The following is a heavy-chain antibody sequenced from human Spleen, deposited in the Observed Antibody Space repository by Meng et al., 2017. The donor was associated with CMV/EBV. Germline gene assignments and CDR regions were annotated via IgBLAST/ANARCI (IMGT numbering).Heavy chain of an antibody. CDR1: GFTFSSYS. J-gene: IGHJ6*02. Sequence: GESLKISCAASGFTFSSYSMNWVRQAPGKGLEWVSSISSSSSYIYYADSVKGRFTISRDNAKNSLYLQMNSLRAEDTAVYYCARDKDYYGSGRMDVWGQGITVTVSS. CDR2: ISSSSSYI. CDR3: ARDKDYYGSGRMDV. D-gene: IGHD3-10*01. V-gene: IGHV3-21*01.